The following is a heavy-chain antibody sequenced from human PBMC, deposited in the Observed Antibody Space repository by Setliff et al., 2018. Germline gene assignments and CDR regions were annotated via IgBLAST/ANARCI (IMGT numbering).Heavy chain of an antibody. CDR2: IKQDGSEK. J-gene: IGHJ4*02. CDR3: ARDPHFDS. Sequence: GESLTISCAASGFTFSTYWMGWVRQAPGKGLEWVANIKQDGSEKYYVDSVKGRFSISRDNAKNSLYLQMNSLRAEDTAVYYCARDPHFDSWGQGTLVTVSS. V-gene: IGHV3-7*01. CDR1: GFTFSTYW.